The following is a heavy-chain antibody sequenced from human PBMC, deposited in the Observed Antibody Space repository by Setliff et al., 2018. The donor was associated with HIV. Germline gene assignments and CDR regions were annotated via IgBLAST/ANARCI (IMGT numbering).Heavy chain of an antibody. CDR2: IYYSGSI. CDR3: AKKGNGDYHFDY. D-gene: IGHD4-17*01. Sequence: PSETLSLTCVVSGYSISSNDWWGWIRQSPGKGLEWIGYIYYSGSIYYNLSLKSRVTMSVDTSKNQFSLKLSSVTAVDTAVYYCAKKGNGDYHFDYWGQGTLVTVSS. J-gene: IGHJ4*02. V-gene: IGHV4-28*05. CDR1: GYSISSNDW.